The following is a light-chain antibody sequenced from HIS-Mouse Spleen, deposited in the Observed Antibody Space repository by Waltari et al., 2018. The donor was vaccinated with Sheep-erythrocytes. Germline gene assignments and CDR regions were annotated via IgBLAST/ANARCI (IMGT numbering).Light chain of an antibody. V-gene: IGKV1-12*01. Sequence: DIQMTQSPSSVSASVGDRVTISCRASQGIRSWLAWYQQKPGKAPKLLIYAASSLQSGVLSRFSGSGSGTDVTLTISSLQPEDFATYYCQQANSFPITVGQGTRLEIK. J-gene: IGKJ5*01. CDR1: QGIRSW. CDR3: QQANSFPIT. CDR2: AAS.